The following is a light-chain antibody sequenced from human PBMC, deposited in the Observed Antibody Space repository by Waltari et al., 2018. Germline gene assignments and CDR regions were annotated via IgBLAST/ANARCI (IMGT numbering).Light chain of an antibody. J-gene: IGKJ1*01. CDR1: ASVSGN. CDR2: GTV. Sequence: EILMTQSPATLSVSPGATATLSCRASASVSGNLAWYQQKPDQAPRLLIYGTVTRAPGIPARFSGSGSGTEFTLTISSLQSEDFAVYNCQQDKMWPQTVGQGTKVEIK. V-gene: IGKV3-15*01. CDR3: QQDKMWPQT.